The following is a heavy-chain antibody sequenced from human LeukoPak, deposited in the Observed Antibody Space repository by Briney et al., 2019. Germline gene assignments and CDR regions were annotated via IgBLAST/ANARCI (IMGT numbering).Heavy chain of an antibody. CDR1: GGSMSNSY. J-gene: IGHJ3*02. CDR3: ARQISYSNAWTTI. V-gene: IGHV4-59*08. CDR2: ISYRGDT. D-gene: IGHD5-18*01. Sequence: ASETLSLTCTVSGGSMSNSYWSWTRQPPGKGLEWIGYISYRGDTSYNPSLKSRVTISEDTSKNQYSLKLSSVTAADTAVYFCARQISYSNAWTTIWGQGTMVTVSS.